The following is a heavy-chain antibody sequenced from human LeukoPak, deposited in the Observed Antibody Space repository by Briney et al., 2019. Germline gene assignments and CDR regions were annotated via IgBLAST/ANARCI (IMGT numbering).Heavy chain of an antibody. CDR1: GGSISSSSYY. D-gene: IGHD1-14*01. V-gene: IGHV4-39*01. CDR3: ARHLLLLPLTDAFDI. Sequence: PSETLSLTCTVSGGSISSSSYYWGWIRQPPGKGLEWIGSIYYSGSTYYNPSLKSRVTISVDTSKNQFSLKLSSVTAADTAVYYCARHLLLLPLTDAFDIWGQGTMVTVSS. J-gene: IGHJ3*02. CDR2: IYYSGST.